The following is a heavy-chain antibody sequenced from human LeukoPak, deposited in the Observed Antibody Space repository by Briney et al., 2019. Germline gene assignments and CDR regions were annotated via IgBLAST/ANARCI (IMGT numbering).Heavy chain of an antibody. V-gene: IGHV4-59*11. D-gene: IGHD5-18*01. Sequence: SETLSLTCTVSGGSISSHYWSWIRQPPGKGLEWIGYIYYSGGTNYNPSLKSRVAISVDTSKNQFSLKLSSVTAADTAVYYCARTPGYSYGNYYFDYWGQGTLVTVSS. CDR1: GGSISSHY. J-gene: IGHJ4*02. CDR3: ARTPGYSYGNYYFDY. CDR2: IYYSGGT.